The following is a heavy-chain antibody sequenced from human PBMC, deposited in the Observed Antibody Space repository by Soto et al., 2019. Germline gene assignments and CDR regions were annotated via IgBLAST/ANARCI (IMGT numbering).Heavy chain of an antibody. CDR2: MNPANGYA. CDR1: GYTFTASN. D-gene: IGHD6-19*01. CDR3: ARAVGIAVTGLHL. J-gene: IGHJ5*02. V-gene: IGHV1-8*01. Sequence: QEQLVQSGAELKRPGASVKVSCRASGYTFTASNINWVRQAAGQGPEWVGWMNPANGYAAYAREFQGRVPMTRDTSTDTAYMELGVLSSGDTAIYYCARAVGIAVTGLHLWGPGTLVTVSS.